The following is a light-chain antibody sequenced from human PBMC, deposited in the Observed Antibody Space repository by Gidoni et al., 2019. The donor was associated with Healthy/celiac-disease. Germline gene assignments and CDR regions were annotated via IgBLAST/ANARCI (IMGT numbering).Light chain of an antibody. V-gene: IGLV2-23*02. J-gene: IGLJ2*01. CDR1: SSDVGSYNL. CDR2: EVS. Sequence: QSALTQPASVSGSPGQSITISCTGTSSDVGSYNLVPWYHKPPGKAPKLMIYEVSKRHSGVSNRFSGSKSGNTASLTISGLQAEDEADYYCCSYAGSSTLVFGGGTKLTVL. CDR3: CSYAGSSTLV.